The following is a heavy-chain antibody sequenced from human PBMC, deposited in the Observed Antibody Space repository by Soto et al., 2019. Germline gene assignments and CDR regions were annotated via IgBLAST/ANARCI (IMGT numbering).Heavy chain of an antibody. Sequence: AASVKVSCKASGGTFSSYAISWVRQAPGQGLEWMGGIIPIFGTANYAQKFQGRVTITADESTSTAYMELSSLRSEDTAVYYCARDMGSGYDEGDVGYYYGMDVWGQGTTVTVSS. V-gene: IGHV1-69*13. CDR2: IIPIFGTA. D-gene: IGHD5-12*01. J-gene: IGHJ6*02. CDR1: GGTFSSYA. CDR3: ARDMGSGYDEGDVGYYYGMDV.